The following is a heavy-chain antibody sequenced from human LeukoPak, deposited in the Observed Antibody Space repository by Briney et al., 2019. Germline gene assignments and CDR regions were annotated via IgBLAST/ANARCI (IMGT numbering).Heavy chain of an antibody. CDR1: GGSVSSSSYY. CDR2: IYYRGNT. J-gene: IGHJ4*02. D-gene: IGHD6-13*01. Sequence: SETLSLTCTVSGGSVSSSSYYWGWIRQPPGKGLEWIGSIYYRGNTYYNPSLKSRVTISVDTSKNQFSLKLSSVTAADTAVYYCARRAPIAAAGSLYYWGQGTLVTVSS. V-gene: IGHV4-39*01. CDR3: ARRAPIAAAGSLYY.